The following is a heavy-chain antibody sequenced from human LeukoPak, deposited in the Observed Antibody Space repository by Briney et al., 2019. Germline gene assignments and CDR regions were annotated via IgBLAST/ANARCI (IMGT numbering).Heavy chain of an antibody. CDR3: ARGRSTGYPYCFGY. V-gene: IGHV1-8*03. CDR2: MNPNSGST. D-gene: IGHD5-12*01. CDR1: GYTFTSYD. Sequence: ASVKVSFMSSGYTFTSYDINWVRQATGQGLEWMGWMNPNSGSTGYAQKFQGRVTITRNTSISTAYMELSGLRSEDTAVYYCARGRSTGYPYCFGYCGEGTLVTVSS. J-gene: IGHJ4*02.